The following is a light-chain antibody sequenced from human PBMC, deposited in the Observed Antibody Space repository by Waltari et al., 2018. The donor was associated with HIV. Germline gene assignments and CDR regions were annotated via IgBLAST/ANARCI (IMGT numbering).Light chain of an antibody. CDR1: QSVLYSSNNKNY. J-gene: IGKJ1*01. CDR2: WAS. CDR3: QQYYSTPRT. V-gene: IGKV4-1*01. Sequence: DIVMTQSPDSLAESLGERATINCKSDQSVLYSSNNKNYLAWYQQKPGQPPKLLIYWASTRESGVPDRFSGSGSGTDFTLTISSLQAEDVAVYYCQQYYSTPRTFGQGTKVEIK.